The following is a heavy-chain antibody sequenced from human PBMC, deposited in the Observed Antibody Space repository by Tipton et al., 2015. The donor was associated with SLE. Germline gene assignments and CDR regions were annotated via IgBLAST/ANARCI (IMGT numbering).Heavy chain of an antibody. CDR1: GYTFTSYG. D-gene: IGHD2/OR15-2a*01. J-gene: IGHJ3*01. CDR3: AKSMYLDPDAFDV. V-gene: IGHV7-4-1*02. Sequence: QVQLVQSGAEVKKTGASVKVSCKAYGYTFTSYGISWMRQAPGQGLEWMGWINTKTGYPTYGQGFTGRFVFSLDTSLRTAYLQISSLEAEDTAVYYCAKSMYLDPDAFDVWGQGTMVTVSS. CDR2: INTKTGYP.